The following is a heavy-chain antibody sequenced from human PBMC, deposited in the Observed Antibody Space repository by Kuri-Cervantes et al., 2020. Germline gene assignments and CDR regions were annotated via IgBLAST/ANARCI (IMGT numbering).Heavy chain of an antibody. J-gene: IGHJ4*02. Sequence: GGSLRLSCAASGFTFSSYAMHWVRQAPGKGLEWVSSISSSSSYIYYADSVKGRFTISRDNAKNSLYLQMNSLRAEDTAVYYCARTRIAVAGTFDYWGQGTLVTVSS. CDR3: ARTRIAVAGTFDY. CDR1: GFTFSSYA. D-gene: IGHD6-19*01. CDR2: ISSSSSYI. V-gene: IGHV3-21*01.